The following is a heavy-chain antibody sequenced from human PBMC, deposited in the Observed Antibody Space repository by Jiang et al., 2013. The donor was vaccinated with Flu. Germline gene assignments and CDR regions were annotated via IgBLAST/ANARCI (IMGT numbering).Heavy chain of an antibody. D-gene: IGHD4-23*01. Sequence: WIRQPPGQGLDGLRIFLQREHLLXPLLKSRVSIAKDTSKNQFSLKLSSVTAADTAVYYCARDLNGGGSTIDYWGQGTLVTVSS. V-gene: IGHV4-59*01. J-gene: IGHJ4*02. CDR2: FLQREH. CDR3: ARDLNGGGSTIDY.